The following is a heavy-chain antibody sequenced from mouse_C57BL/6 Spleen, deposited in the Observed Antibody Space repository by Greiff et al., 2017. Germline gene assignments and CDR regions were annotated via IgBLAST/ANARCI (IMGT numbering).Heavy chain of an antibody. CDR2: ISSGGDYI. D-gene: IGHD2-4*01. CDR3: TRDDYDSGFAY. Sequence: EVQLVESGEGLVKPGGSLKLSCAASGFTFSSYAMSWVRQTPEKRLEWVAYISSGGDYIYYADTVKGRFTISRDNARNTLFLQMSSLKSEDTAMYCCTRDDYDSGFAYWGQGTLVTVSA. J-gene: IGHJ3*01. V-gene: IGHV5-9-1*02. CDR1: GFTFSSYA.